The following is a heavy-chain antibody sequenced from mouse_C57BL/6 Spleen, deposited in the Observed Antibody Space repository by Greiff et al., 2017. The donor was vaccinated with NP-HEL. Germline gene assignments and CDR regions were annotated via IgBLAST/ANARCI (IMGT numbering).Heavy chain of an antibody. CDR2: IYPRSGNT. CDR1: GYTFTSYG. Sequence: QVQLQQSGAELARPGASVKLSCKASGYTFTSYGISWVKQRTGQGLEWIGEIYPRSGNTYYNEKFKGKATLTADKSSSTAYMELRSLTSEDSAVYFCARYYSNPSWFAYWGQGTLVTVSA. CDR3: ARYYSNPSWFAY. J-gene: IGHJ3*01. D-gene: IGHD2-5*01. V-gene: IGHV1-81*01.